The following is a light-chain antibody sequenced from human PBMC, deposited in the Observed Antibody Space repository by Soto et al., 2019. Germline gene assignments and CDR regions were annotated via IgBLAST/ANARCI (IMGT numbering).Light chain of an antibody. Sequence: QSVLTQPPSASVTPGQRVTISCSGSSSNIGSNYVYWYQQLPGTAPKLLIYRNNQRPSGVPDRFSGSKSGTSASLAISGLRSEDEADYYCAAWDDSLHVVFGGGTKVTVL. CDR3: AAWDDSLHVV. CDR2: RNN. CDR1: SSNIGSNY. V-gene: IGLV1-47*01. J-gene: IGLJ2*01.